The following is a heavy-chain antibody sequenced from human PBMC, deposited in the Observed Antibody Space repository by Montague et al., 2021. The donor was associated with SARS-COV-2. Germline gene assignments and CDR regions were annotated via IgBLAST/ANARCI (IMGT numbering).Heavy chain of an antibody. D-gene: IGHD4-23*01. Sequence: SETLSLTCTVSDDSINNKTYFWDWIRQPPGKGLEWIGSIHYRGSTHYNPSLQSRLTISVDTSRNQFSLKLSSVTAADTAVYFFARTTVVTPYYYYAMDVWGQGTTVTVSS. CDR2: IHYRGST. CDR1: DDSINNKTYF. V-gene: IGHV4-39*01. CDR3: ARTTVVTPYYYYAMDV. J-gene: IGHJ6*02.